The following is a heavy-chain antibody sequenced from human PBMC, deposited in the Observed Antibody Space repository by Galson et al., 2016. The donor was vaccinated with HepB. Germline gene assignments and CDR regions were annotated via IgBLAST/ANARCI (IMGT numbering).Heavy chain of an antibody. V-gene: IGHV4-34*01. CDR1: GGSFSGYY. D-gene: IGHD3-10*01. J-gene: IGHJ4*02. Sequence: SETLSLTCAVYGGSFSGYYWSWIRQPPGKGLEWIGEINHSGSTNYNPYLKSRVTISVDTSKNKFSLKVSSVTAADTAVYDCARGYGYWGQGTLVTVSS. CDR2: INHSGST. CDR3: ARGYGY.